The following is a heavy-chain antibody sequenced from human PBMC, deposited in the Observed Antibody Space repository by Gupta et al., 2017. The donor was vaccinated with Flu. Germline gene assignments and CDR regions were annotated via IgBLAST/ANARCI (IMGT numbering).Heavy chain of an antibody. J-gene: IGHJ5*01. CDR3: ARDGTLPRAQCDRTTCYWFAS. V-gene: IGHV3-33*05. D-gene: IGHD1-1*01. CDR1: A. Sequence: AMHGVRQAPGKGLDWVAFITYRGRNKSYADSVKGRVTISRDNSNNMLWLDIYSLRSEDTGVYYCARDGTLPRAQCDRTTCYWFASWGQGTRVTVSS. CDR2: ITYRGRNK.